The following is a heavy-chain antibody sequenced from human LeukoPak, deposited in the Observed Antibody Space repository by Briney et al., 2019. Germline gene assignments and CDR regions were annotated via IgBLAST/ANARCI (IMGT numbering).Heavy chain of an antibody. Sequence: GGSLRLSCAASGFTFTTYWMSWVRQAPGKGLEWVANIKQDGTEKYYVDSVKGRFTISRDNAKNSLYLQMNSLRVEDTAVFYCARVNLRLYTKGWDFDYWGQGTLVTVSS. V-gene: IGHV3-7*01. J-gene: IGHJ4*02. CDR2: IKQDGTEK. D-gene: IGHD3-3*01. CDR3: ARVNLRLYTKGWDFDY. CDR1: GFTFTTYW.